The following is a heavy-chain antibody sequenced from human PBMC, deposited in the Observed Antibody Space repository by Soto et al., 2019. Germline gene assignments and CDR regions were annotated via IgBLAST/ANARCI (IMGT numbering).Heavy chain of an antibody. Sequence: SETLSLTCTVSGAALSSGGYFYTWVRQPPGKGLEWLGYIYYSGGTYYNPFLKRRITISLDKSKSQFPLRMISVTAADTAVYYCTREQSVDNFFDPWGQGTLGTVSS. J-gene: IGHJ5*02. CDR1: GAALSSGGYF. CDR3: TREQSVDNFFDP. V-gene: IGHV4-61*08. CDR2: IYYSGGT. D-gene: IGHD2-15*01.